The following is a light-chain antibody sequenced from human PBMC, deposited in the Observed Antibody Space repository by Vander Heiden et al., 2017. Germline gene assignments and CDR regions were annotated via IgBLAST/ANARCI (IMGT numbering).Light chain of an antibody. J-gene: IGKJ4*01. CDR2: AAS. CDR1: QNISNF. CDR3: QQTDSTPLT. Sequence: DIQMTHSPSSLSLSLGDRVTITCRASQNISNFLNWYQQKPGKAPKLLIYAASSLQSGVPSRFSGSGSGTDFTLTISRLQPEDFATYYCQQTDSTPLTFGGGTKVXIK. V-gene: IGKV1-39*01.